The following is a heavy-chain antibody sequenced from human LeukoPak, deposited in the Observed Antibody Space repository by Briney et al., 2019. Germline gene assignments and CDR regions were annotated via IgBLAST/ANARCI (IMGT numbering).Heavy chain of an antibody. CDR1: GFTFSSYE. CDR2: ISSGGTTL. D-gene: IGHD6-19*01. V-gene: IGHV3-48*03. Sequence: GGSLRLSCVASGFTFSSYEMNWVRQAPGKGLEWVSHISSGGTTLFYADSVKGRFTISRDNSKNTLYLQLNSLRADDTAVFYCAKDQESGSSGWYAEEVFDSWGQGTLVTVSS. CDR3: AKDQESGSSGWYAEEVFDS. J-gene: IGHJ4*02.